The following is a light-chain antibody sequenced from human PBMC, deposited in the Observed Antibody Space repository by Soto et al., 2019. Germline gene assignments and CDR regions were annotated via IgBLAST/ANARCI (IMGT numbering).Light chain of an antibody. CDR1: SSDVGSYNL. CDR3: CSYAGRNKLRV. Sequence: QSALTQPASVSGSPGQSIAISCTGTSSDVGSYNLVSWYQQHPGKAPKLMIYEGSKRPSGVSNRFPGSKSGNTASLTVSGLQAEDEADYYCCSYAGRNKLRVFGTGTKVTVL. J-gene: IGLJ1*01. V-gene: IGLV2-14*02. CDR2: EGS.